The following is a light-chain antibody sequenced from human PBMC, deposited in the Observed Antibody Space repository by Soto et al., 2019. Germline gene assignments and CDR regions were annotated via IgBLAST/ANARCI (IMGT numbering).Light chain of an antibody. CDR3: QPFFHAPT. J-gene: IGKJ4*02. CDR1: QSVLFVSNNKNF. Sequence: LVMTQSTDTLAESVGGRGTIHCRSNQSVLFVSNNKNFLAWYQQKPGQPPKLFLNWASTRESGVPDRFIGGGSGTEFTPTFSSLHAAEVAVYYCQPFFHAPTFGAGTKVDI. CDR2: WAS. V-gene: IGKV4-1*01.